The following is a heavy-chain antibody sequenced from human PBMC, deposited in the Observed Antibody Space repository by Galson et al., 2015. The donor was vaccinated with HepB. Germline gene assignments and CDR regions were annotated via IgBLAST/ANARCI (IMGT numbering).Heavy chain of an antibody. J-gene: IGHJ4*02. CDR1: GFTFSSAW. CDR3: TTVIYVWGSFRKYYFDY. CDR2: IKSKADGGTT. V-gene: IGHV3-15*07. Sequence: SLRLSCAASGFTFSSAWMNWVRQAPGKGLEWVGRIKSKADGGTTDYAAPVKGRFTISRDDSKNTVYLQMNSLKTEDTAVYYCTTVIYVWGSFRKYYFDYWGQGTLVTVSS. D-gene: IGHD3-16*02.